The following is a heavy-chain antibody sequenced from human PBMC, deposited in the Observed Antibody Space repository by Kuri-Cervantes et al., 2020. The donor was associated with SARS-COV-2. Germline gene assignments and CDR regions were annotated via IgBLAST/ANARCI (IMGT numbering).Heavy chain of an antibody. CDR3: ARRYYYDSSGYTGMGFDY. V-gene: IGHV5-51*01. CDR2: IYPGDSDT. CDR1: GYSFTSCW. D-gene: IGHD3-22*01. Sequence: GESLKISCKGSGYSFTSCWIGWVRQMPGKGLEWMGIIYPGDSDTRYSPSFQGQVTISADKSISTAYLQWSSLKASDTAMYYCARRYYYDSSGYTGMGFDYWGQGTLVTVSS. J-gene: IGHJ4*02.